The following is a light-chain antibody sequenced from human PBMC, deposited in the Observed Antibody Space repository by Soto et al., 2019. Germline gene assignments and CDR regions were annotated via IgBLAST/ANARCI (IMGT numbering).Light chain of an antibody. CDR3: QSYDSSLSGWV. V-gene: IGLV1-40*01. J-gene: IGLJ3*02. CDR1: SSNIGAGYD. Sequence: QLVLTQPPSVSGAPGQRVTISCTGGSSNIGAGYDVHWYQQLPGTAPKLLIYGNSNRPSGVPDRFSGSKSGTSASLAITGLQAEDEADYSCQSYDSSLSGWVFGGGTKLTVL. CDR2: GNS.